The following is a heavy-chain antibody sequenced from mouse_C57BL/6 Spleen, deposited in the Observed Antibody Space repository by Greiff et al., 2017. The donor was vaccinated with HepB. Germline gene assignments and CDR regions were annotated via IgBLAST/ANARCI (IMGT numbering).Heavy chain of an antibody. D-gene: IGHD2-5*01. J-gene: IGHJ4*01. V-gene: IGHV1-4*01. CDR2: INPSSGYT. Sequence: VQLQQSGAELARPGASVKMSCKASGYTFTSYTMHWVKQRPGQGLEWIGYINPSSGYTKYNQKFKDKATLTADKSSSKAYMQLSSLTSEDSAVYYCARVYSNYDYAMDYWGQGTSVTVSS. CDR1: GYTFTSYT. CDR3: ARVYSNYDYAMDY.